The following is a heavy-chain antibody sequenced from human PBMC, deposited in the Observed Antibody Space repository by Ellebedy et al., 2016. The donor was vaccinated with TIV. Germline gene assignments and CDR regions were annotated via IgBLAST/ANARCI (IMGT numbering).Heavy chain of an antibody. CDR2: IIPILGIA. CDR1: GGTFSSYA. D-gene: IGHD6-6*01. J-gene: IGHJ4*02. CDR3: AREGTARKFDY. V-gene: IGHV1-69*04. Sequence: SVKVSCXASGGTFSSYAISWVRQAPGQGLEWMGRIIPILGIANYAQKFQGRVTITADKSTSTAYMELSSLRSEDTAVYYCAREGTARKFDYWGQGTLVTVSS.